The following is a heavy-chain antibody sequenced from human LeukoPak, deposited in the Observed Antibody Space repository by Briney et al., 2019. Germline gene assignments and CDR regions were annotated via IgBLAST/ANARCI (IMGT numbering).Heavy chain of an antibody. CDR2: IWYDGSNK. Sequence: GRSLRLSCAASGFIFSNYGMHWVRQAPGKGLEWVALIWYDGSNKYYADSVKGRFTISRDSSKNTLYLQMNSLRAEDTAVYYCARDRGSGYAFDIWGQGTMSPSPQ. D-gene: IGHD3-22*01. J-gene: IGHJ3*02. CDR3: ARDRGSGYAFDI. CDR1: GFIFSNYG. V-gene: IGHV3-33*01.